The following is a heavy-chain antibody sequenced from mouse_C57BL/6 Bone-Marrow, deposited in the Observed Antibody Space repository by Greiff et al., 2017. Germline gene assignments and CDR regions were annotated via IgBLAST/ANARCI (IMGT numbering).Heavy chain of an antibody. CDR3: ARGWFPFAY. V-gene: IGHV1-69*01. CDR2: IDPSDSYT. J-gene: IGHJ3*01. D-gene: IGHD2-2*01. CDR1: GYTFTSYW. Sequence: QVQLQQPGAELVMPGASVKLSCKASGYTFTSYWMHWVKQRPGQGLEWIGEIDPSDSYTNYNQKFKGKSTLTVDKSSSTAYMQLSSLTSEGSAVYYCARGWFPFAYWGQGTLVTVSA.